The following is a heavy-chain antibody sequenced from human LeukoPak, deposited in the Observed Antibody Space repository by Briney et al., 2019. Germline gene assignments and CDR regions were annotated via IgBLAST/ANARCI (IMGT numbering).Heavy chain of an antibody. CDR3: ARGWGSFEN. CDR2: LYSSGNT. J-gene: IGHJ4*02. Sequence: GGSLRLSCAASGFRVITDYMTWDRQAPGKGLEWVSTLYSSGNTYYADSVKGRFTVSRDNSKNTLFLEMSSLRAEDTAVYFCARGWGSFENWGQGTLVAVSS. CDR1: GFRVITDY. V-gene: IGHV3-53*01. D-gene: IGHD7-27*01.